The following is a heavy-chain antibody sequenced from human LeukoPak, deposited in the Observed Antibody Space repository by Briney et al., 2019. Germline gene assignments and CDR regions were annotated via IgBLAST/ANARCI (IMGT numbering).Heavy chain of an antibody. CDR2: IRYDGSNK. D-gene: IGHD3-10*01. V-gene: IGHV3-30*02. CDR1: GFTFSSYG. J-gene: IGHJ4*02. Sequence: GGSLRLSCAASGFTFSSYGMHWVRQGPAKGQGLVAFIRYDGSNKYYADSVKGRFTISRDNSKNTLYLQMNSLRAEDTAVYYCANDMVRGDRFDYWGQGTLVTVSS. CDR3: ANDMVRGDRFDY.